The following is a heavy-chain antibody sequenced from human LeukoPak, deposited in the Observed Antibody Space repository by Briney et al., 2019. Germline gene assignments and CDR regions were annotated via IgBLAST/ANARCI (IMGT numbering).Heavy chain of an antibody. CDR1: GFTFDDYA. CDR2: ISWNSGSI. V-gene: IGHV3-9*01. J-gene: IGHJ3*01. D-gene: IGHD5-24*01. CDR3: AKGVTVEMATTDAFDV. Sequence: GGSLRLSCAASGFTFDDYAVHWVRQAPGKGLEWVSGISWNSGSIGYADSVKGRFTISRDNAKNSLYLQMNSLRAEDTALYYCAKGVTVEMATTDAFDVWGQGTMVTVSS.